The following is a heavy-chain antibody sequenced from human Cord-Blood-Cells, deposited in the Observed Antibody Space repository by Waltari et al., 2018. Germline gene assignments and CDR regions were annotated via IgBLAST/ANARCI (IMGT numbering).Heavy chain of an antibody. CDR3: ARAVYCGGDCP. J-gene: IGHJ5*02. V-gene: IGHV3-48*02. CDR2: ISSSSSTI. Sequence: EVQLVESGGGLVQPGGSLRLSCAASGFTFSSYSMNWVRQAPGKGLEWVAYISSSSSTIYYADSVKGRFTSARDNAKNSLYLQMNGRSDEDTAVYYCARAVYCGGDCPWGQGTLVTVSS. CDR1: GFTFSSYS. D-gene: IGHD2-21*01.